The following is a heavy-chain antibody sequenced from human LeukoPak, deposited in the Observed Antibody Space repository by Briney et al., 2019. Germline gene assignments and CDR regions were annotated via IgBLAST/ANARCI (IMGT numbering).Heavy chain of an antibody. Sequence: PGGSLRLSCAASGFTFNNYAINWVRQAPGKGLDWVPLISYHGNNQYYADSVKGRFTISRDNSTNTLYLQMTSLRGEDTAVYFCARDAALVGTPAYYFDYWGQGALVTVSS. CDR1: GFTFNNYA. CDR3: ARDAALVGTPAYYFDY. CDR2: ISYHGNNQ. D-gene: IGHD4-23*01. J-gene: IGHJ4*02. V-gene: IGHV3-30-3*01.